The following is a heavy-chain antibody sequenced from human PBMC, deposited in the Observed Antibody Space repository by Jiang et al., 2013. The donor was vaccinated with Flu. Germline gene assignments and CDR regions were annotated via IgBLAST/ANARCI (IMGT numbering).Heavy chain of an antibody. J-gene: IGHJ1*01. D-gene: IGHD3-10*01. Sequence: GLVKPSETLSLTCTVSGGSISSIGYYWAWIRQPPRKGLEWIGSIFYSGSTYYNPSLKSRVTVSVDTSKNQFSLRLSSVTAADTAVYYCGTSNYGIEYFQSWGQGTLVTVSS. CDR1: GGSISSIGYY. CDR2: IFYSGST. V-gene: IGHV4-39*01. CDR3: GTSNYGIEYFQS.